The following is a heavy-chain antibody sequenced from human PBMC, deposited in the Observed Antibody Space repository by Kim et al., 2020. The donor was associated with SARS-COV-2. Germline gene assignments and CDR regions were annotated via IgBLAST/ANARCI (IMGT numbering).Heavy chain of an antibody. CDR2: RP. J-gene: IGHJ4*02. V-gene: IGHV4-59*01. D-gene: IGHD6-13*01. Sequence: RPNYTPSLKSRVTISVDTSKNQFSLKLSSVTAADTAVYYCARSTAAGMVYWGQGTLVTVSS. CDR3: ARSTAAGMVY.